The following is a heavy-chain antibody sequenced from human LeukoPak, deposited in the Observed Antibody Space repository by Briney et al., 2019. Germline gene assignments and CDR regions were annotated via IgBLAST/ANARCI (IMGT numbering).Heavy chain of an antibody. CDR2: IYYSGST. J-gene: IGHJ3*02. Sequence: SETLSLTCTVSGGSISSGDYYWSWIRQPPGKGLEWIGYIYYSGSTYYNPSLKSRVTISVDTSKNQFSLKLSSVTAADTAVYYCARQNYDSSGLPPIDAFDIWGQGTMVTVSS. V-gene: IGHV4-30-4*01. CDR1: GGSISSGDYY. CDR3: ARQNYDSSGLPPIDAFDI. D-gene: IGHD3-22*01.